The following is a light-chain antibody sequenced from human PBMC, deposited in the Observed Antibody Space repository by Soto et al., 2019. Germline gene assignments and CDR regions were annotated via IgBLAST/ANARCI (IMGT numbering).Light chain of an antibody. V-gene: IGLV2-14*01. J-gene: IGLJ1*01. CDR3: SSYTRSSHQV. CDR1: SSDVGGYNY. CDR2: EVS. Sequence: QSVLTQPASVSGSPGQSITISCTGTSSDVGGYNYVSWYQQHPGKAPKLMIYEVSYRPSGVSNRFSGSKSGNTASLTISGLQAEDEADYYCSSYTRSSHQVFGNGTKVTV.